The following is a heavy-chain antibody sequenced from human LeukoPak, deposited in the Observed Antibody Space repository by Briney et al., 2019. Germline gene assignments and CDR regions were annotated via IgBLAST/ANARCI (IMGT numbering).Heavy chain of an antibody. D-gene: IGHD6-13*01. Sequence: ASVKVSCKASGGTFTSYGISWVRQAPGQGLEWMGWISAYNGNTNYAQKLQGRVTMTTDTSTSTAYMELRSLRSDDTAVYYCARDRSSSWYPSYFDYWGQGTLVTVSS. V-gene: IGHV1-18*01. CDR3: ARDRSSSWYPSYFDY. CDR1: GGTFTSYG. J-gene: IGHJ4*02. CDR2: ISAYNGNT.